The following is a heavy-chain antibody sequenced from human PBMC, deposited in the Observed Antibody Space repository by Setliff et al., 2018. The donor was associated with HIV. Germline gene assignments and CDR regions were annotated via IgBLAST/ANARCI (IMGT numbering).Heavy chain of an antibody. CDR2: INPNSGGT. CDR3: ARHDSGGYYSLDY. CDR1: GYTFTGYY. J-gene: IGHJ4*02. Sequence: ASVKVSCKASGYTFTGYYMHWVRQAPGQGLEVMGWINPNSGGTTYAQKFQGRVTMTRDTSISTAYMEVSRLRSDDTAVYYCARHDSGGYYSLDYWGQGTLVTVSS. D-gene: IGHD3-22*01. V-gene: IGHV1-2*02.